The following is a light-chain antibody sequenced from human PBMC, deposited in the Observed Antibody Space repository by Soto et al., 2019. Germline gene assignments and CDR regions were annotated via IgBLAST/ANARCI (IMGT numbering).Light chain of an antibody. Sequence: EILLTQSPGTLSLSPGERATLSCRASQSVSSSYLAWYQQKPGQAPRLLIYGASSRATGIPDRFSGGGSGTDFARAVSRREGGDFAVYYCQQDGRARPYTCGEGTKLEIK. CDR3: QQDGRARPYT. V-gene: IGKV3-20*01. J-gene: IGKJ2*01. CDR1: QSVSSSY. CDR2: GAS.